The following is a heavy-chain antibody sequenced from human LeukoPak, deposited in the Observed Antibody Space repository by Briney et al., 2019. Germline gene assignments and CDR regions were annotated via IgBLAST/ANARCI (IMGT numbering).Heavy chain of an antibody. CDR3: ARHTIVVVPD. CDR2: IYYSGST. CDR1: GGSISSSSYY. J-gene: IGHJ4*02. Sequence: SETLSLTCTVSGGSISSSSYYWGWICQPPGKGLEWIGSIYYSGSTYYNPSLKSRVTISVDTSKNQFSLKLSSVTAADTAVYYCARHTIVVVPDWGQGTLVTVSS. V-gene: IGHV4-39*01. D-gene: IGHD2-2*01.